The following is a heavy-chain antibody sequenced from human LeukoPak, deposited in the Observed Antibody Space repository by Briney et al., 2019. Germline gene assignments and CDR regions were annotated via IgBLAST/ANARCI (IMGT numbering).Heavy chain of an antibody. D-gene: IGHD1-26*01. Sequence: SETLSLTCSVSGGSITYSHYYWGWVRQPPGRGLEWIGGIYYSGSTYYNPSLKSRVTISVDTSRNEFSLRLSSVTAADTALYFCARQSGSYGGILDNWGQGILGTVSS. CDR1: GGSITYSHYY. V-gene: IGHV4-39*01. CDR2: IYYSGST. J-gene: IGHJ4*02. CDR3: ARQSGSYGGILDN.